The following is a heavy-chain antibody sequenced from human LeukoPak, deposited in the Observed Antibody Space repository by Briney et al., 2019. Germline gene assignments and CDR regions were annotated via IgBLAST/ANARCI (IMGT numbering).Heavy chain of an antibody. J-gene: IGHJ5*02. V-gene: IGHV3-30-3*01. Sequence: PGGSLRLSCAASGFTFSSYAVHWVRQAPGKGLEWVAVISYDGSNKYYADSVKGRFTISRDNSKNTLYLQMNSLRAEDTAVYYCAREVIAVVPAAIRDRPFNWFDPWGQGTLVTVSS. CDR2: ISYDGSNK. CDR3: AREVIAVVPAAIRDRPFNWFDP. D-gene: IGHD2-2*02. CDR1: GFTFSSYA.